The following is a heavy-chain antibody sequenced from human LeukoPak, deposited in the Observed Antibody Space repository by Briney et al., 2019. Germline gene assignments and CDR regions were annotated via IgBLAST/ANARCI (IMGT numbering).Heavy chain of an antibody. CDR2: ISYDGSNE. D-gene: IGHD6-19*01. CDR1: GFTFSSYV. CDR3: ARLAVAGWDIRY. Sequence: GGSLRLSCATSGFTFSSYVMHWVRQAPGKGLEWVAIISYDGSNEYYADSVKGRFTISRDNSKNTLYLQMNSLRAADTAVYYCARLAVAGWDIRYWGQGTLVTVSS. J-gene: IGHJ4*02. V-gene: IGHV3-30*04.